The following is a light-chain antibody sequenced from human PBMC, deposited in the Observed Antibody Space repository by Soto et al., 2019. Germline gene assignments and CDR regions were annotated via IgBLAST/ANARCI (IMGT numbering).Light chain of an antibody. J-gene: IGKJ1*01. CDR1: QSISNF. V-gene: IGKV1-39*01. CDR2: AAS. CDR3: QQSYSTPPT. Sequence: DIQMTQSPSSLSASVGDRVTITCRASQSISNFLNWYQQKPGKAPNLLIYAASSLQSGVPSRFSGSGSGTDFTLTISSLQPEDFSTYYCQQSYSTPPTFGQGTKVGIK.